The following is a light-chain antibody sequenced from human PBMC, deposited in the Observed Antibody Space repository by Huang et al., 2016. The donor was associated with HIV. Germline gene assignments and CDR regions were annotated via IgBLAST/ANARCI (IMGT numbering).Light chain of an antibody. CDR1: QDINNY. Sequence: DIQMTQYPSSLSASVGDRVTITCRASQDINNYLAWYQQKAGQVPKLLIYAASSLQPGVPSRFSGSGSGTDFTLSITSLQPEDVAIYYCQKYDSVPRTFGQGTKVDIK. V-gene: IGKV1-27*01. CDR3: QKYDSVPRT. J-gene: IGKJ1*01. CDR2: AAS.